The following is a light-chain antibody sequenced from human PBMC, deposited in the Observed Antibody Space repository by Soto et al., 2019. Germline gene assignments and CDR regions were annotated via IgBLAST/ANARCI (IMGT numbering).Light chain of an antibody. V-gene: IGKV3-15*01. Sequence: MTQSPSTLSASVGDTVTVTCRASQSVSGWLAWYQQKSGQPPRLLIHGASDRATGVPARFSGSGSGTEFTLRISSLQSEDFGTYYCQQYKDWPPLTFGGGTRVDIK. J-gene: IGKJ4*01. CDR3: QQYKDWPPLT. CDR1: QSVSGW. CDR2: GAS.